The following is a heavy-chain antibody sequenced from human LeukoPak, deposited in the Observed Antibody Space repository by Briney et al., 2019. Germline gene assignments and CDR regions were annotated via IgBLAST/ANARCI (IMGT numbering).Heavy chain of an antibody. CDR3: AATYYYDSSGFAFDI. CDR1: GYSFTSYW. V-gene: IGHV5-51*01. J-gene: IGHJ3*02. Sequence: GESLKISCKGSGYSFTSYWIGWVRQMPGKGLEWMGIIYPGDSDTRYSPSFQGQVTISVDKSISTAYLQWSSLQASDTAMYYCAATYYYDSSGFAFDIWGQGTMVTVSS. D-gene: IGHD3-22*01. CDR2: IYPGDSDT.